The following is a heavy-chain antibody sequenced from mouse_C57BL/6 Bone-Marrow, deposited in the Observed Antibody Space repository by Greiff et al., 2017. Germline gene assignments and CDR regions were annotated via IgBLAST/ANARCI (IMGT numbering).Heavy chain of an antibody. CDR1: GYTFTSYG. Sequence: VQLQQSGAELARPGASVKLSCTASGYTFTSYGISWVKQRTGQGLEWIGEIYPRSGNTYYTEKFKGKATLTADKSSSTAYMELRSLTSEDSAVYFWARGRLGGFAYWGQGTLVTVSA. J-gene: IGHJ3*01. V-gene: IGHV1-81*01. D-gene: IGHD4-1*01. CDR2: IYPRSGNT. CDR3: ARGRLGGFAY.